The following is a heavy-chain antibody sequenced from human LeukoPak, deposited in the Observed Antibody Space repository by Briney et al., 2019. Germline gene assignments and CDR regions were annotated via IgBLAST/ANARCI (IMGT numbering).Heavy chain of an antibody. Sequence: PSETLSLTCTVSGDSISTYYWSWIRQPPGKGLEWIGYIYYRVTSDYNPSLKSRVTISVDTSKNQFSLKLSSVTAADTAVYYCAREFQYYYDSSGYLDYWGQGTLVTVSS. CDR1: GDSISTYY. D-gene: IGHD3-22*01. CDR3: AREFQYYYDSSGYLDY. J-gene: IGHJ4*02. V-gene: IGHV4-59*12. CDR2: IYYRVTS.